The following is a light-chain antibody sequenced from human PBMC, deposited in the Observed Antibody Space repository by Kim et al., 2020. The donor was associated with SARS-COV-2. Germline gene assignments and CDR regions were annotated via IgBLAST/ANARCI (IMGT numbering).Light chain of an antibody. CDR2: WAS. J-gene: IGKJ2*01. CDR1: QSVLYSSNNKNY. CDR3: QQYYSTPPT. V-gene: IGKV4-1*01. Sequence: RATTTCKSSQSVLYSSNNKNYLAWYQQKPGQPPKLLIYWASTQESGVPDRFSGSGSGTDFTLTISSLQAEDVAVYYCQQYYSTPPTFGQGTKLEI.